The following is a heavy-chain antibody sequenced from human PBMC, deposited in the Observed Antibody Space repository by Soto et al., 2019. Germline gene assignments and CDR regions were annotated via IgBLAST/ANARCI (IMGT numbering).Heavy chain of an antibody. D-gene: IGHD2-8*01. CDR2: IYYSGSA. J-gene: IGHJ6*02. Sequence: SETLSLTCTVSGGSISSSSYYWGWIRQPPGKGLEWIGSIYYSGSAYYNPSLKSRVTISVDTSKNQFSLKLSSVTAADTAVYYCARPNRDYCTDGICYLGLGGMDVWGQGTTVTVSS. CDR1: GGSISSSSYY. V-gene: IGHV4-39*01. CDR3: ARPNRDYCTDGICYLGLGGMDV.